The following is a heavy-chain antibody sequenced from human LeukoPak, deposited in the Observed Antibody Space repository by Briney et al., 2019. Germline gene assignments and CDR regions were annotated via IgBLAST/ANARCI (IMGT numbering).Heavy chain of an antibody. Sequence: SGGSLRLSCAASGFTFSSYAMHWVRQAPGKGLEWVANMKQDGSEIYYVDSVKGRFTISSDNAKKSLYLQMNGLRVEDTAVYYCVLGSGWHDSHWGQGTLVTVSS. CDR1: GFTFSSYA. D-gene: IGHD6-19*01. CDR2: MKQDGSEI. V-gene: IGHV3-7*03. CDR3: VLGSGWHDSH. J-gene: IGHJ4*02.